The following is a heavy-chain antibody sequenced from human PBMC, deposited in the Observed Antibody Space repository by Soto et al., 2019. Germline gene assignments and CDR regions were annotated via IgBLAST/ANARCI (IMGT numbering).Heavy chain of an antibody. D-gene: IGHD2-15*01. J-gene: IGHJ4*02. CDR3: ARSGGSLDY. CDR2: IYYSGST. CDR1: GGSIISYY. V-gene: IGHV4-59*01. Sequence: PSETLSLTCTVSGGSIISYYWSWIRQPPGKGLEWIGYIYYSGSTNYNPSLKSRVTISVDTSKNQFSLKLNSVTAADTAVYYCARSGGSLDYWGKGTLVTVSS.